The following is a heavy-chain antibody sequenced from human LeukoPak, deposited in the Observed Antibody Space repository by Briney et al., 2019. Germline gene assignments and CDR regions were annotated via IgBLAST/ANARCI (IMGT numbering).Heavy chain of an antibody. J-gene: IGHJ5*02. CDR2: INPNSGRT. V-gene: IGHV1-2*02. Sequence: ASVKVSCKASGYTFTGYYMHWVRQAPGQGLEWMGWINPNSGRTSYARNFQGRVIMTRDPSINTAYMELSGLTSNDMAVYYCARTREYSSSWYFPPFDPWGQGTLVTISS. D-gene: IGHD6-13*01. CDR3: ARTREYSSSWYFPPFDP. CDR1: GYTFTGYY.